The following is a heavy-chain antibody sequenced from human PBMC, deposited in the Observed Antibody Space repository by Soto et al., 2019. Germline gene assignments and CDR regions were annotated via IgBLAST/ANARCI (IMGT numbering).Heavy chain of an antibody. V-gene: IGHV3-30-3*02. Sequence: VGSLRLSCVASGFTFSSYALHWVRQAPGKGLEWVALISNDGMNTFYADSVKGRMTVSRDKAEKTMYLQMNSLTAEDTAVYYCAKGLRFMEHWGQGTVVTVSS. CDR3: AKGLRFMEH. J-gene: IGHJ1*01. CDR1: GFTFSSYA. CDR2: ISNDGMNT. D-gene: IGHD1-1*01.